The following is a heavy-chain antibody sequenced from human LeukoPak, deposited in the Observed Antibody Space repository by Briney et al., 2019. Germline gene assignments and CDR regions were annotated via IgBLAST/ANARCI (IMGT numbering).Heavy chain of an antibody. CDR2: IYYSGST. CDR1: GGSISSSSYY. CDR3: ARLPSSYTVKYFDY. J-gene: IGHJ4*02. Sequence: SETLSLTCTVSGGSISSSSYYWGWIRQPPGKGLEWIGSIYYSGSTYYNPSLKSRVTISVDTSKNQFSLKLSSVTAADTAVYYCARLPSSYTVKYFDYWGQGTLVTVSS. D-gene: IGHD4-11*01. V-gene: IGHV4-39*01.